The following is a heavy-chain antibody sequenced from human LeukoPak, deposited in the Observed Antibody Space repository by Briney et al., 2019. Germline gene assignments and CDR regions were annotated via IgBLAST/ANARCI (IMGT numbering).Heavy chain of an antibody. Sequence: GGSLRLSFAASGFTFSSHCMTCVRQAPGKGLEWVANIKEDGSEKYYVDSVKGRFTISRDNAKNSVYLQMTSLRAEDTAVYYCARDPNCISTSCFDNWTQGTLVTVSS. CDR2: IKEDGSEK. CDR3: ARDPNCISTSCFDN. CDR1: GFTFSSHC. V-gene: IGHV3-7*03. J-gene: IGHJ4*02. D-gene: IGHD2-2*01.